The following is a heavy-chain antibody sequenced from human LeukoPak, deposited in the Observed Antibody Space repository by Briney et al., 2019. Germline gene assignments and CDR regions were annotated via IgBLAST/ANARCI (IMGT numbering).Heavy chain of an antibody. V-gene: IGHV3-23*01. CDR1: GFIFSSYA. D-gene: IGHD3-10*01. CDR2: ISGSGGST. CDR3: ARSPDLWFGNMDV. J-gene: IGHJ6*03. Sequence: GGSLRLSCAASGFIFSSYAMNWVRQAPGKGLEWVSGISGSGGSTYYADSVKGRFTISRDNAKNTLYLQMNSLRAEDTAVYYCARSPDLWFGNMDVWGKGTTVTVSS.